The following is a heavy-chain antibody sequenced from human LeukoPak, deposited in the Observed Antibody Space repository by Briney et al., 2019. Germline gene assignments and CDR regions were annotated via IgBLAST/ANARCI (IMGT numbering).Heavy chain of an antibody. J-gene: IGHJ4*02. CDR2: ITPSGGT. CDR1: GYTFTSYA. V-gene: IGHV1-2*02. Sequence: ASLKVSCKASGYTFTSYAIHCVRQAPGQGLEWMGWITPSGGTNYPQKFQGRVAITWDTSITTAYMDLSRLTSDDTAVYYCARDRYGDGFAHLDYWGQGALVTVSS. CDR3: ARDRYGDGFAHLDY. D-gene: IGHD5-24*01.